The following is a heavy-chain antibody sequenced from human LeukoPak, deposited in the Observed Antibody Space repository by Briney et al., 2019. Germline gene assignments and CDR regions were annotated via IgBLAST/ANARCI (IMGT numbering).Heavy chain of an antibody. V-gene: IGHV4-4*07. CDR2: IYTSGST. D-gene: IGHD3-9*01. J-gene: IGHJ2*01. CDR3: ARAVGYDILTGYSRGWFFDL. Sequence: PSETLSLTCTVSGGSISSYYWSWIRQPAGKGLEWIGRIYTSGSTNYNPSLKSRVTMSVDTSKNQFSLKLTSVTAADTAVYYCARAVGYDILTGYSRGWFFDLWGRGTLVTVSS. CDR1: GGSISSYY.